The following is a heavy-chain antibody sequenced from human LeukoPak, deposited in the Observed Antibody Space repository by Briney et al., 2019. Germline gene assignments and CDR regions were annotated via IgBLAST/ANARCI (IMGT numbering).Heavy chain of an antibody. V-gene: IGHV3-7*01. CDR1: GFTFSTYW. J-gene: IGHJ1*01. CDR2: IKQDGSEK. D-gene: IGHD6-13*01. CDR3: ASGGSSWWPWQEYFQH. Sequence: PGGSLRLSCAASGFTFSTYWMTWLRQAPGKGLDWVANIKQDGSEKYYVDSVKGRFTISRDNAKNSLYLQMNSLRAEDTAVYYCASGGSSWWPWQEYFQHLGQGVLVTVSS.